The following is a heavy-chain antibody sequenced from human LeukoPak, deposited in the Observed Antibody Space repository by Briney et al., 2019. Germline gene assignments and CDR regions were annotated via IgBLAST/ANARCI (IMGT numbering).Heavy chain of an antibody. V-gene: IGHV3-21*01. CDR1: GFTFSDYN. J-gene: IGHJ4*02. Sequence: GGSLRVSCAASGFTFSDYNMNWVRQAPGKGLEWVSSISTSSSGYMYYADSVKGRFTISRDNAKNSLFLQMGNLRVDDTAVYYCARSHSTVTNCEEPRIDYWRPAILVTVSS. CDR3: ARSHSTVTNCEEPRIDY. D-gene: IGHD2-2*01. CDR2: ISTSSSGYM.